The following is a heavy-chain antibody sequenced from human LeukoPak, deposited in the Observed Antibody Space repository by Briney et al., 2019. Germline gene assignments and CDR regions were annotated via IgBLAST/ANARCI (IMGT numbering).Heavy chain of an antibody. J-gene: IGHJ6*02. Sequence: PSETLSLTCAVYGGSFSGYYWSWIRQPPGKGLEWIGEINHSGSTNYNPSLKSRVTMSVDTSKNQFSLKLSSVTAADTAVYYCARERIAVAGTEEENYYYYGMDVWGQGTTVTVSS. CDR1: GGSFSGYY. CDR3: ARERIAVAGTEEENYYYYGMDV. CDR2: INHSGST. V-gene: IGHV4-34*01. D-gene: IGHD6-19*01.